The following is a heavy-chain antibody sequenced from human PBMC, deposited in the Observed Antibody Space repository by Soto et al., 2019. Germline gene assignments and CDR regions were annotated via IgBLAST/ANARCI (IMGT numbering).Heavy chain of an antibody. CDR1: GYTFTDYF. J-gene: IGHJ5*02. CDR3: ARVTLKAGNWFDP. Sequence: ASVNVSCKASGYTFTDYFIHWVRQAPGQGFEWMGWINPKTRGTNYAQKFQGRVTMTRDTSNSTAYMELRGLRSDDTAVYYCARVTLKAGNWFDPWGQGTLVTVS. V-gene: IGHV1-2*02. CDR2: INPKTRGT.